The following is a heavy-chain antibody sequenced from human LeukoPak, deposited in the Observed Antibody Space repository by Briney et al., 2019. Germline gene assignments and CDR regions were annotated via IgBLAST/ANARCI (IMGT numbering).Heavy chain of an antibody. D-gene: IGHD4-17*01. CDR1: GYTFTSCG. Sequence: ASVKVSCKASGYTFTSCGISWVRQAPGQGLEWMGWISAYNGNTNYAEKLQGRVTMTTDTSTSTAYMELRSLRSDDTAVYYCARIGPLAVTTRGGNWFDPWGQGTLVTVSS. J-gene: IGHJ5*02. CDR2: ISAYNGNT. V-gene: IGHV1-18*01. CDR3: ARIGPLAVTTRGGNWFDP.